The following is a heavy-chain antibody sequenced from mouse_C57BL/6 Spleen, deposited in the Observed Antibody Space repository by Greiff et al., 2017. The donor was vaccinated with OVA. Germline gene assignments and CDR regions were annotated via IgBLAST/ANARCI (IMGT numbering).Heavy chain of an antibody. Sequence: EVQLVESGGGLVKPGGSLKLSCAASGFTFSDYGMHWVRQAPEQGLEWVAYISSGSSTIYYADTVKGRFTISRDNAKNTLFLQMTSLRSEDTAMYYCARDDGYPYYAMDYWGQGTSVTVSS. CDR1: GFTFSDYG. D-gene: IGHD2-3*01. CDR3: ARDDGYPYYAMDY. CDR2: ISSGSSTI. V-gene: IGHV5-17*01. J-gene: IGHJ4*01.